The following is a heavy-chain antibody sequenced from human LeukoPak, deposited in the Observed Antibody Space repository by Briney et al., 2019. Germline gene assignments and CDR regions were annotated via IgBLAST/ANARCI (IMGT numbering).Heavy chain of an antibody. V-gene: IGHV3-21*01. CDR1: GFTFSDHG. J-gene: IGHJ4*02. Sequence: GGSLRLSCAASGFTFSDHGMHWVRQAPGKGLEWVSSISSSSSYIYYADSVKGRFTISRDNAKNSLYLQMNSLRAEDTAVYYCAREVWGSSWYYFDYWGQGTLVTVSS. CDR2: ISSSSSYI. D-gene: IGHD6-13*01. CDR3: AREVWGSSWYYFDY.